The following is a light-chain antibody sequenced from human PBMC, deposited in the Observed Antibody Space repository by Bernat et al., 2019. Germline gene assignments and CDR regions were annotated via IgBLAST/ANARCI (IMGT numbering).Light chain of an antibody. V-gene: IGLV2-14*03. Sequence: QSALTQPASVSGSPGQSITISCTGTTSDVGGYNYVSWYQQHPGKAPKLMIIDVTTRPSGVSNRFSGSKSGNPASLTISGLQAEDEADYYCISYTSISTYVFGTGTKVTV. CDR3: ISYTSISTYV. CDR2: DVT. CDR1: TSDVGGYNY. J-gene: IGLJ1*01.